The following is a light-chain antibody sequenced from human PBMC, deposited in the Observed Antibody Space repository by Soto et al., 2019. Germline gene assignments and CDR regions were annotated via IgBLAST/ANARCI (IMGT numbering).Light chain of an antibody. CDR2: DVS. CDR3: GSYASSSTLYV. CDR1: SSDVGGYNY. Sequence: QPALTQPASVSGSPGQSITISCTGTSSDVGGYNYVSWYQQHSGKAPKLMIYDVSNRPSGVSNRFSGSKSGNTASLTISGLQAEDEADYYCGSYASSSTLYVFGTGTKVNVL. J-gene: IGLJ1*01. V-gene: IGLV2-14*01.